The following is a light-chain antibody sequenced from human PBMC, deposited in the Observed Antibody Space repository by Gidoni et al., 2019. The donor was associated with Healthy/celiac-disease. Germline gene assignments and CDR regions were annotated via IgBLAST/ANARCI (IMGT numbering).Light chain of an antibody. Sequence: QSALTQPASVSGSPGQSITISCTGTSSDVGGYNSVSWYQHHPGKAPKLMIYEVSNRPSGVSNRFSGSKSGNTASLTISGLQAEDEADYYCSSYTSSSTPLVGGGTKLTVL. V-gene: IGLV2-14*01. J-gene: IGLJ2*01. CDR1: SSDVGGYNS. CDR3: SSYTSSSTPL. CDR2: EVS.